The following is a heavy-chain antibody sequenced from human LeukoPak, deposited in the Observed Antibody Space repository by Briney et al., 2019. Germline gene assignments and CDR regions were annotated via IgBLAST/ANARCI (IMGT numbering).Heavy chain of an antibody. D-gene: IGHD5-18*01. V-gene: IGHV3-23*01. CDR3: AKDLQTDGYSYGNDDY. CDR2: ISGSGGGT. Sequence: GGSLRLSCAASGFTFSSYAMSWVRQAPGKGLEWVSAISGSGGGTYYADSVKGRFTISRDNSKNTLYLQNSLRAEDTAVYYCAKDLQTDGYSYGNDDYWGQGTLVTVSS. CDR1: GFTFSSYA. J-gene: IGHJ4*02.